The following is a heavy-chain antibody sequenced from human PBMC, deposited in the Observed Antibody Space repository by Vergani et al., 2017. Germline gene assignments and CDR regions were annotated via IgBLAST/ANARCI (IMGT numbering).Heavy chain of an antibody. Sequence: QVQLVESGGGVVQPGRSLRLSCAASGFSFSSFGFHWVRQIPGKGLECVSILFSAGSTSYSDSVKGRFTISKDNSKNVLYLQMNSLRVEDTAVYYCARDGREQTPNFSYGLDVWGQGTTVTVSS. CDR2: LFSAGST. D-gene: IGHD1-26*01. CDR1: GFSFSSFG. V-gene: IGHV3-NL1*01. CDR3: ARDGREQTPNFSYGLDV. J-gene: IGHJ6*02.